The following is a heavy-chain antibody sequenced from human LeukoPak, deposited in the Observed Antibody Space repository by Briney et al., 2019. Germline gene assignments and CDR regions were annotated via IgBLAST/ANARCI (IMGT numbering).Heavy chain of an antibody. Sequence: SETLSLTCTVSGGSLSSYYWSWIRQPPGKGLEWIGYIYYSGSTNYNPSLKSRVTISVDTSKNQFSLKLSSVTAADTAVYYCAREGGPTLGVRTPNWFDPWGQGTLVTVSS. D-gene: IGHD2-15*01. CDR3: AREGGPTLGVRTPNWFDP. J-gene: IGHJ5*02. CDR2: IYYSGST. V-gene: IGHV4-59*01. CDR1: GGSLSSYY.